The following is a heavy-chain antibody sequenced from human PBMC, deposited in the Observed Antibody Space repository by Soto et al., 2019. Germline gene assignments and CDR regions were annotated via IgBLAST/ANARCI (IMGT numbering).Heavy chain of an antibody. CDR2: MYYSGRA. J-gene: IGHJ4*02. D-gene: IGHD1-1*01. CDR1: GDFINRGAYF. CDR3: ATQQLAASGLAEMDH. V-gene: IGHV4-39*01. Sequence: SETLSLTCSVAGDFINRGAYFWGWIRQPPGKGLEWIGSMYYSGRAHYNPSLKSRVAISVDTSKNQLSLKLRSVTAADTAVYYCATQQLAASGLAEMDHWGQGTLVTVSS.